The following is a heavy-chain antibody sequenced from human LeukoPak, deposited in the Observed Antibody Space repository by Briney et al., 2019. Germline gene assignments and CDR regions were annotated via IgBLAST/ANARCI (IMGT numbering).Heavy chain of an antibody. V-gene: IGHV3-23*01. D-gene: IGHD5-18*01. CDR2: ISGSGGST. CDR3: ARDDSGYSYGRNYYYYYMDV. Sequence: GGSLRLSCAASGFTFSSYAMSWVRQAPGKGLEWVSAISGSGGSTYYADSVKGRFTISRDNSKNTLYLQMNSLRAEDTAAYYCARDDSGYSYGRNYYYYYMDVWGKGTTVTISS. J-gene: IGHJ6*03. CDR1: GFTFSSYA.